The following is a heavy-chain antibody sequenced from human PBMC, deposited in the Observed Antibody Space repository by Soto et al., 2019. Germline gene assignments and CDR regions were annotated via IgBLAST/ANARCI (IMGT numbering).Heavy chain of an antibody. V-gene: IGHV4-39*01. CDR1: GGSISSSNYY. Sequence: PSETLSLTCSVSGGSISSSNYYWGWIRQPPGKGLEWIGTIYYSGSTYYNPSLRSRATISVDTSKNQFSLKVSSVTAADTAVYYCARHAPPLGTGIYYFDYWGQGTLVTVSS. CDR2: IYYSGST. CDR3: ARHAPPLGTGIYYFDY. D-gene: IGHD1-1*01. J-gene: IGHJ4*02.